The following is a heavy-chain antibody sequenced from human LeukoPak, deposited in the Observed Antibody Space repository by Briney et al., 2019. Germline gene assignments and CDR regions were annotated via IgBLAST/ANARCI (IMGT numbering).Heavy chain of an antibody. CDR2: IRGKAYGGTT. J-gene: IGHJ6*03. D-gene: IGHD6-6*01. CDR3: TRSEAARRLFYYYYYYMDV. Sequence: PGGSLRLSCTASGFTFGDYAMSWFRQAPGKGLEWVGFIRGKAYGGTTEYAASVKGRFTISRDDSKSIAYLQMNSLKTEDTAVYYCTRSEAARRLFYYYYYYMDVWGKGTTVTVSS. V-gene: IGHV3-49*03. CDR1: GFTFGDYA.